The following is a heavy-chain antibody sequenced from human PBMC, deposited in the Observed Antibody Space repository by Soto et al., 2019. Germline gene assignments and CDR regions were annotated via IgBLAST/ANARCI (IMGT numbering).Heavy chain of an antibody. CDR2: ISYDGSNK. Sequence: QVQLVESGGVVVQPGRSLRLSCAASGFTFSSYGMHWVRQAPGKGLEWVAVISYDGSNKYYADSVKGRFTISRDNSKNTLYLQMNSLRAEDTAVYYCAKADRWFGELLPFDYWGQGTLVTVSS. CDR1: GFTFSSYG. D-gene: IGHD3-10*01. CDR3: AKADRWFGELLPFDY. J-gene: IGHJ4*02. V-gene: IGHV3-30*18.